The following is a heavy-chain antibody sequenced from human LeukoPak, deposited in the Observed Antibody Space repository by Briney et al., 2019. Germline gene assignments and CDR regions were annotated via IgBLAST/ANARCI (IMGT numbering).Heavy chain of an antibody. CDR3: VRHLSAGRPAFDI. CDR1: GGSINTYF. Sequence: PSETLSLACSVSGGSINTYFWTWIRQPPGKGLEWIGYISYGGSTNYNPSLKSRVTISVDTSNNRFSLKLTSLTAADTAVYYCVRHLSAGRPAFDIWGQGTMVTVSS. J-gene: IGHJ3*02. D-gene: IGHD2-15*01. V-gene: IGHV4-59*08. CDR2: ISYGGST.